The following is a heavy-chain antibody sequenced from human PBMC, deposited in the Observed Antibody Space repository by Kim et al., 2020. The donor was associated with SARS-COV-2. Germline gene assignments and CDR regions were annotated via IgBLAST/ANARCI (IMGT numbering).Heavy chain of an antibody. D-gene: IGHD5-18*01. CDR3: ARHRYSYGYLVYGWFDP. Sequence: SETLSLTCTVSGGSISSSSYYWGWIRQPPGKGLEWIGSIYYSGSTYYNPSLKSRVTISVDTSKNQFSLKLSSVTAADTAVYYCARHRYSYGYLVYGWFDPWGQGTLVTVSS. J-gene: IGHJ5*02. CDR1: GGSISSSSYY. CDR2: IYYSGST. V-gene: IGHV4-39*01.